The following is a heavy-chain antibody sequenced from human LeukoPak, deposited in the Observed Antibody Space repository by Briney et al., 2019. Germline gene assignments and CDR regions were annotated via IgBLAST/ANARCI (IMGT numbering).Heavy chain of an antibody. V-gene: IGHV1-69*13. CDR3: ARVPRSGYSYGYLY. J-gene: IGHJ4*02. CDR2: IIPIFGTA. D-gene: IGHD5-18*01. Sequence: ASVKVSCKASGGTFSSYAISWVRQAPGQGLEWMGGIIPIFGTANYAQKFQGRVTVTADESTSTAYMELSSLRSEDTAVYYRARVPRSGYSYGYLYWGQGTLVTVSS. CDR1: GGTFSSYA.